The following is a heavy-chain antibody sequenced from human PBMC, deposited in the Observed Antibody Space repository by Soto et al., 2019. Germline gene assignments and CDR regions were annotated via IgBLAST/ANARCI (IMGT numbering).Heavy chain of an antibody. V-gene: IGHV2-5*02. CDR1: GFSLRANGMG. CDR3: AHRPRSGSYYPS. D-gene: IGHD1-26*01. Sequence: SGPTLVNPTETLTLTCTFSGFSLRANGMGVGWFRQPPGRALEWLAVIFWDDIQRYSPSLQTRLTITKDTSKNEVVLRMTNVDPVDTATYFCAHRPRSGSYYPSWGPGTLVTVLL. CDR2: IFWDDIQ. J-gene: IGHJ5*02.